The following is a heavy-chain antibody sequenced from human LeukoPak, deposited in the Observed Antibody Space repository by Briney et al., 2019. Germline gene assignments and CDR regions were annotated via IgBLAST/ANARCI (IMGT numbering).Heavy chain of an antibody. V-gene: IGHV4-4*02. CDR1: GGTISSSNW. Sequence: PSETLSLTCAVSGGTISSSNWWSWVSQPPGKGLEWIGEIYHSGSTNYNPSLKSRVTISVDKSKNQFSLKLSSGTAADTAVYYCASAGGTMVRGVINYYYGMDVWGQGTTVTFSS. J-gene: IGHJ6*02. D-gene: IGHD3-10*01. CDR3: ASAGGTMVRGVINYYYGMDV. CDR2: IYHSGST.